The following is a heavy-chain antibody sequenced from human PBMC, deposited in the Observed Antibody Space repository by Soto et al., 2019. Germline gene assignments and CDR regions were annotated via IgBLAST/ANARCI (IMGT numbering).Heavy chain of an antibody. J-gene: IGHJ5*02. Sequence: SETLSLTCAVYGGSFSGYYWSWIRQPPGKGLEWIGEINHSGSTNYNPSLKSRVTISVDTSKNQFSLKLSSVTAADTAVYYCARAAFWSGYWGRVRPKNWFDPWGQGTLVT. D-gene: IGHD3-3*01. V-gene: IGHV4-34*01. CDR2: INHSGST. CDR3: ARAAFWSGYWGRVRPKNWFDP. CDR1: GGSFSGYY.